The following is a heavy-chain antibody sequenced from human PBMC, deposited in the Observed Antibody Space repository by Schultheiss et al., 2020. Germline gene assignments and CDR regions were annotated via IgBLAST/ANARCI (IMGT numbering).Heavy chain of an antibody. Sequence: EVQLQQSGAELARPGASVKLSCKASGYTFTSYWMQWVKQRPGQGLEWIGAIYPGDGDTRYTQKFKGKATLTADKSSSTAYMQLSSLASEDSAVYYCARSTGTGYFDVWGAGTTVTVSS. CDR1: GYTFTSYW. CDR3: ARSTGTGYFDV. V-gene: IGHV1-69-2*01. CDR2: IYPGDGDT. D-gene: IGHD1/OR15-1a*01. J-gene: IGHJ6*04.